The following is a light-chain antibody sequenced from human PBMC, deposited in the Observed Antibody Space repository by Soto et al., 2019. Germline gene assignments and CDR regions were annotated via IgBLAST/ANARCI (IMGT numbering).Light chain of an antibody. CDR1: QRVSNSY. Sequence: EGVLTQSPGTLSLSQGERATLSCRASQRVSNSYLAWYQQKPGQAPRLLIYGASGRATGIPDRCSGSGSRTAFTLIITRLEPEDFAFYYCQQYGSSPCTFGQGTKVDIK. CDR2: GAS. V-gene: IGKV3-20*01. CDR3: QQYGSSPCT. J-gene: IGKJ1*01.